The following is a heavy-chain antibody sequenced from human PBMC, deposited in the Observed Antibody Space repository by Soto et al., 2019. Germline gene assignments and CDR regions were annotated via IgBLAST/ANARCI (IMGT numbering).Heavy chain of an antibody. D-gene: IGHD5-18*01. J-gene: IGHJ4*02. CDR3: TRRRDWTAMDPLDY. CDR2: IRSKVNTYAT. CDR1: GFIFTDSA. V-gene: IGHV3-73*02. Sequence: EVQLVESGGGLVQPGGSLKLSCAASGFIFTDSAIHWVRQASGKGLEWVGRIRSKVNTYATLYAASVKGRFTISRDDSMTTTYLQMKNLKTEDTAVYYCTRRRDWTAMDPLDYWGQGTLVTVSS.